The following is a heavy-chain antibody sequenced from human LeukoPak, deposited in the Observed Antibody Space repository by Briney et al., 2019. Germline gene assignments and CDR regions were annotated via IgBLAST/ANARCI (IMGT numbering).Heavy chain of an antibody. CDR3: ARAHYDFWSGYYPNWFDP. CDR2: IYYSGST. Sequence: ASETLSLTCTVSGGSISSYYWSWIRQPPGKGLEWIGYIYYSGSTNYNPSLKSRVTISVGTSKNQFSLKLSSVTAADTAVYYCARAHYDFWSGYYPNWFDPWGQGTLVTVSS. J-gene: IGHJ5*02. CDR1: GGSISSYY. V-gene: IGHV4-59*01. D-gene: IGHD3-3*01.